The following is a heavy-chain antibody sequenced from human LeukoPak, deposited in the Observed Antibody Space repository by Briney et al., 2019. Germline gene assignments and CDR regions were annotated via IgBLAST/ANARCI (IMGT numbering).Heavy chain of an antibody. J-gene: IGHJ3*02. Sequence: GASVKVSCKASGYTFTSYGISWVRQAPGQGLEWMGWISAYNGNTNYAQKLQGRVTVTTDTSTSTAYMELRSLRSDDTAVYYCARVVGFGELLGAFDIWGQGAMVTVSS. CDR1: GYTFTSYG. V-gene: IGHV1-18*01. D-gene: IGHD3-10*01. CDR2: ISAYNGNT. CDR3: ARVVGFGELLGAFDI.